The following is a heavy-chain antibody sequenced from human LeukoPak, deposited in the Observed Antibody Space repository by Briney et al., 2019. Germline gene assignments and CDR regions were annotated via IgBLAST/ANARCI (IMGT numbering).Heavy chain of an antibody. CDR3: ARDGSYARSFDY. D-gene: IGHD2-2*01. CDR1: GFTVSVNY. V-gene: IGHV3-53*01. CDR2: IYSGGST. J-gene: IGHJ4*02. Sequence: PGGSLRLSCAASGFTVSVNYMSWVRQAPGEGLEWVSVIYSGGSTYYADSVKGRFTISRDNSKNTVYLQMSSPRAEDTAVYYCARDGSYARSFDYWGQGTLVTVSS.